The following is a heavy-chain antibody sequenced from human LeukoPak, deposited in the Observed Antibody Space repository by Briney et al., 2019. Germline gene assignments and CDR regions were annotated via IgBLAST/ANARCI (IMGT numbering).Heavy chain of an antibody. V-gene: IGHV1-18*04. CDR1: GYTFTGYY. J-gene: IGHJ4*02. Sequence: ASVKVSCKASGYTFTGYYMHWVRQAPGQGLEWMGWISAYNGNTNYAQKLQGRVTMTTDTSTSTAYMELRSLRSDDTAVYYCARDERTTAGDFWSGYPDYWGQGTLVTVSS. D-gene: IGHD3-3*01. CDR2: ISAYNGNT. CDR3: ARDERTTAGDFWSGYPDY.